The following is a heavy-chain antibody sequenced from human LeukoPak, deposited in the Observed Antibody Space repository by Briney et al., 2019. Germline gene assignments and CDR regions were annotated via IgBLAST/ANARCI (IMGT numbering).Heavy chain of an antibody. CDR3: ARVMAARREDLNRFDP. J-gene: IGHJ5*02. D-gene: IGHD6-6*01. CDR2: INPGGKT. Sequence: LETLSLTCAVYGGSFSGYYWSWIRQSPGKGLEWIGEINPGGKTNYNPSLESRVTISVDASKKQFSLKVGSVTAPDTAVYYCARVMAARREDLNRFDPWGQGTLVTVSS. V-gene: IGHV4-34*01. CDR1: GGSFSGYY.